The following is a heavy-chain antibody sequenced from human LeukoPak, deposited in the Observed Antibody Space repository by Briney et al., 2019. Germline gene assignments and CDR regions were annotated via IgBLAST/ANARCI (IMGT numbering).Heavy chain of an antibody. Sequence: PGGSLRLSCAAYGIAFSRYTMNWVRQAPGKGLEWVSSISSSSSYIYYADSVKGRFTISRDDAKNSLYLQMDSLRAEDTAVYYCARVRSYEWELQDPIDYWGQGTLVTVSS. CDR3: ARVRSYEWELQDPIDY. V-gene: IGHV3-21*01. CDR1: GIAFSRYT. CDR2: ISSSSSYI. D-gene: IGHD1-26*01. J-gene: IGHJ4*02.